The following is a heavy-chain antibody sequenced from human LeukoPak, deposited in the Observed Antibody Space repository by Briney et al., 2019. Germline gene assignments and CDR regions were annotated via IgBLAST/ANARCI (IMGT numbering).Heavy chain of an antibody. CDR3: AKDLVDCGGDCNNFLE. Sequence: GGSLRLSCAASGFTFSNYCLRWVRQAPAQGLEWVAFISYNGSDTYYADSVKGRFTISRDNSRNTLYLQMDSLRLGDTAMYYCAKDLVDCGGDCNNFLEGGQGTLVTVSS. CDR2: ISYNGSDT. J-gene: IGHJ4*02. D-gene: IGHD2-21*01. CDR1: GFTFSNYC. V-gene: IGHV3-30*12.